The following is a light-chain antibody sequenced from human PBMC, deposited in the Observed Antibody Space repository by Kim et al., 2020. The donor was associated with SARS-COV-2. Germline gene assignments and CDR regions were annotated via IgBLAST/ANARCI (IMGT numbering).Light chain of an antibody. V-gene: IGKV3D-15*01. CDR2: HAF. J-gene: IGKJ4*01. CDR1: QPIATD. CDR3: QQYNDWPLT. Sequence: PGEIATLSCRASQPIATDLAWYQQKPGQAPRLLIYHAFTRATGIPARISGSGSGTEFTLTISSLQSEDFAVYDCQQYNDWPLTFGGGTKLEI.